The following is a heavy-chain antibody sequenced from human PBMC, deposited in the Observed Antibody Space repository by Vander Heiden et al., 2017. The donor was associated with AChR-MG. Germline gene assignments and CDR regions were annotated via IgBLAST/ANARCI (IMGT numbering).Heavy chain of an antibody. CDR1: GFTFSNYA. D-gene: IGHD3-22*01. Sequence: EVQLLESGRGLVQPGGSLRLSCAASGFTFSNYAMSWVRQAPGKGLEWVSGISGSGGRTYYADSVKGRCSISRDNSKNTLYLQTNRLRAEDKEVYYCARDRQRITLKAVVINDAFDIWVQGTMVPVS. V-gene: IGHV3-23*01. J-gene: IGHJ3*02. CDR3: ARDRQRITLKAVVINDAFDI. CDR2: ISGSGGRT.